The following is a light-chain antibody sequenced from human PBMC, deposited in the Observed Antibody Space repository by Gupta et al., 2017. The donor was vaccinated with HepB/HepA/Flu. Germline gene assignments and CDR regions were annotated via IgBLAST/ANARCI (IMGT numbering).Light chain of an antibody. CDR1: QSVSSY. J-gene: IGKJ4*01. CDR3: HVRSDEPLS. V-gene: IGKV3-11*01. CDR2: DVS. Sequence: IVLTQSPATLSLSPGERATLSCSASQSVSSYLAWYQQKPGLAPRLLIYDVSNSASPLPARPSASASGTDLTLTISSPAPEHIIVHFIHVRSDEPLSFGGGTKVEIK.